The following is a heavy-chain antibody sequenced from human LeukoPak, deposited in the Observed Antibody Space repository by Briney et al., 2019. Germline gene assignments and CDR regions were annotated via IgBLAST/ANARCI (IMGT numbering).Heavy chain of an antibody. CDR1: GHTFTGYY. D-gene: IGHD4-17*01. CDR2: INPNSGGT. V-gene: IGHV1-2*02. Sequence: ASVKVSCKASGHTFTGYYMHWVRQAPGQGLEWMGWINPNSGGTNYAQKFQGKVTMTRDTSISTAYMELSRLRSDDTAVYYCARTDYGDSFKMDVWGKGTTVTVSS. J-gene: IGHJ6*04. CDR3: ARTDYGDSFKMDV.